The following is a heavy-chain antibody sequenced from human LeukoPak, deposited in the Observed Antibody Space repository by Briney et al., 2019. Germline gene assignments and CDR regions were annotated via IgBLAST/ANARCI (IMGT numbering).Heavy chain of an antibody. CDR2: IYSGGST. CDR1: GFTVSSNY. CDR3: ARSVPAAMVPNYYYYMDV. D-gene: IGHD2-2*01. J-gene: IGHJ6*03. Sequence: GGSLRLSCAASGFTVSSNYMSWVRQAPGKGLEWVSVIYSGGSTYYADSVKGRFTISRDNSKNTLYLQMNSLRAEDTAVYYCARSVPAAMVPNYYYYMDVWGKGTTVTISS. V-gene: IGHV3-66*01.